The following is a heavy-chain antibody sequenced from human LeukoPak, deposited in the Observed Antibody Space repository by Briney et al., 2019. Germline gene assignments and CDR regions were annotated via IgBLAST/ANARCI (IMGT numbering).Heavy chain of an antibody. J-gene: IGHJ4*02. D-gene: IGHD3-9*01. CDR2: INHSGST. CDR3: AGDDILTGYSFDY. V-gene: IGHV4-34*01. CDR1: GGSFSGYY. Sequence: PSETLPLTCAVYGGSFSGYYWSWIRQPPGKGLEWIGEINHSGSTNYNPSLKSRVTISVDTSKNQFSLKLSSVTAADTAVYYCAGDDILTGYSFDYWGQGTLVTVSS.